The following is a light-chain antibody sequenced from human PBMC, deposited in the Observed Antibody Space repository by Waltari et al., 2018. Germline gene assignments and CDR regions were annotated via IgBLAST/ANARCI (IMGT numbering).Light chain of an antibody. Sequence: DIQVTQSPSSLSASVGDRVTITCQASQDISHYLNWYQQRPGKAPKVLIYDATLLKIGVPSRFSGSGSGTDFTFAITSLQPEDFATYYCQQFNSYPQNFGQGTRLEIK. CDR2: DAT. J-gene: IGKJ5*01. V-gene: IGKV1-33*01. CDR3: QQFNSYPQN. CDR1: QDISHY.